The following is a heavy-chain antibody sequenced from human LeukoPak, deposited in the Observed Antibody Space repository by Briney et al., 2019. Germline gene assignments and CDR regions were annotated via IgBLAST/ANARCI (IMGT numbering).Heavy chain of an antibody. J-gene: IGHJ6*02. Sequence: SETLSLTCAVYGGSYSGYYWSWIRQPPGKGLEWIGEINHSGSTNYNPSLKSRVTISVDTSKNQFSLKLSSVTAADTAVYYCARGQITMVRGVNNKYYHYGMDVWGQGTTVTVSS. D-gene: IGHD3-10*01. CDR2: INHSGST. CDR3: ARGQITMVRGVNNKYYHYGMDV. CDR1: GGSYSGYY. V-gene: IGHV4-34*01.